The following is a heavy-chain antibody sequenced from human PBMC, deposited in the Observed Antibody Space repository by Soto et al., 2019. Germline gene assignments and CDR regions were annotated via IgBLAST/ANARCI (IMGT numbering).Heavy chain of an antibody. Sequence: ASVKVSCKVSGYTLTELSMHWVRQAPGKGLEWMGGFDPEDGETIYAQKFQGRVTMTEDTSTDTAYMELSGLRSEDTAVYYCATVGWGYSGYLAYYYYGMDVWGQGTTVT. CDR3: ATVGWGYSGYLAYYYYGMDV. CDR2: FDPEDGET. D-gene: IGHD5-12*01. CDR1: GYTLTELS. V-gene: IGHV1-24*01. J-gene: IGHJ6*02.